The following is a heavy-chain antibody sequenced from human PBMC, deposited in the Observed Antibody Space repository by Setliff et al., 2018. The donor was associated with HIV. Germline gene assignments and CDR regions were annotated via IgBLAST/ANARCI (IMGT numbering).Heavy chain of an antibody. D-gene: IGHD3-22*01. CDR3: ARDHIRTYDSSGYYGGVNYFDY. CDR2: IKQDGSEK. V-gene: IGHV3-7*03. CDR1: GFTFSSYW. J-gene: IGHJ4*02. Sequence: PGGSLRLSCAASGFTFSSYWMSWVRQAPGKGLEWVANIKQDGSEKYYVGSVKGRFTISRDNAKNSLYLQMNSLRAEDTAVYYCARDHIRTYDSSGYYGGVNYFDYWGQGTLVTVSS.